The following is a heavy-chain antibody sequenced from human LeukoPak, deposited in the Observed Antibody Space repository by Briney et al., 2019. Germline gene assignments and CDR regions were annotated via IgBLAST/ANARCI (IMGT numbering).Heavy chain of an antibody. CDR2: IWYDGSNK. Sequence: GGSLRLSCAASGFTFSNYGMHWVRQAPGKGLEWVAVIWYDGSNKYYGDSVKGRFTISRDNSKNTLYLQMNSLRAEDTAVYYCAREGPGLDYWGQGTLVTVSS. CDR3: AREGPGLDY. D-gene: IGHD1-14*01. V-gene: IGHV3-33*01. J-gene: IGHJ4*02. CDR1: GFTFSNYG.